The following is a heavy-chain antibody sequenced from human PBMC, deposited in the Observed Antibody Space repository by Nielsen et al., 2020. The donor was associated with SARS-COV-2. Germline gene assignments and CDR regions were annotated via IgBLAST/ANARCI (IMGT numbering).Heavy chain of an antibody. CDR2: INAGYGNT. D-gene: IGHD6-13*01. J-gene: IGHJ4*02. V-gene: IGHV1-3*01. CDR1: GYTFSNYA. CDR3: AREGSSWSFDY. Sequence: ASVKVSCKASGYTFSNYAMHWVRQAPGQRLELMGWINAGYGNTKYSQKFQGIVTITRDTSASTAYLELSSLRSEDTAVYFCAREGSSWSFDYWGQGTRVTVSS.